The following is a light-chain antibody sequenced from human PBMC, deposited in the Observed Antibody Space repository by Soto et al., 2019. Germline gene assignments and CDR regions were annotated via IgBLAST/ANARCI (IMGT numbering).Light chain of an antibody. CDR1: QDISNY. Sequence: DIQMTQSPSSLSASVVDRFTITFHASQDISNYLNWYQQKPGKAPKLLIYDASNLETGVPSRFSGSGSGTDFTFTISSLQPEDIATYYCQQYDNLPLTFGGGTKVDI. CDR3: QQYDNLPLT. V-gene: IGKV1-33*01. J-gene: IGKJ4*01. CDR2: DAS.